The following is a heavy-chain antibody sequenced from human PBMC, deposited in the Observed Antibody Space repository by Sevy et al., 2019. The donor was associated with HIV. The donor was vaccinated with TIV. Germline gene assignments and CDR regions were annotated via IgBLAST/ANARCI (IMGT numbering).Heavy chain of an antibody. Sequence: GGSLRLSCAASGFTFSSYAMSWVRRAPGKGLEWVSATSGSGGSTDYADSVKGRFTISRDNSKNTLYLQMNSLRAEDTAVYYYAKGKQQLAHYFDYWGQGTLVTVSS. J-gene: IGHJ4*02. CDR3: AKGKQQLAHYFDY. CDR2: TSGSGGST. V-gene: IGHV3-23*01. D-gene: IGHD6-13*01. CDR1: GFTFSSYA.